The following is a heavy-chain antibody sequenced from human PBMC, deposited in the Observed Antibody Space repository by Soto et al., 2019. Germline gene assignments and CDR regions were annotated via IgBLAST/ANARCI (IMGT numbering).Heavy chain of an antibody. V-gene: IGHV5-51*01. J-gene: IGHJ4*02. CDR2: IYPGDSDT. CDR1: GYSFTSNW. D-gene: IGHD2-15*01. CDR3: VRVASLVVVAATPDY. Sequence: GESLKISCKGSGYSFTSNWIGWVRQMPGKGLEWMGIIYPGDSDTRYSPSFQGQVTISADKSISTAYLQWSSLKASDTAMYYCVRVASLVVVAATPDYWGQGTLVTVSS.